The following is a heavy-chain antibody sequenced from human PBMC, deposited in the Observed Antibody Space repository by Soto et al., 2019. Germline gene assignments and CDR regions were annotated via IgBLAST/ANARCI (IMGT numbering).Heavy chain of an antibody. J-gene: IGHJ4*02. CDR2: IYYSGST. V-gene: IGHV4-31*03. D-gene: IGHD5-18*01. CDR3: ARSGYSYGPNPLLY. CDR1: GGSISSGGHY. Sequence: QVQLQESGPGLVKPSQTLSLTCTVSGGSISSGGHYWSWIRQHPGKGLEWIGYIYYSGSTYSNPSLKSRVTISVDTSKNQFSLKLSSVTAADTAVYYCARSGYSYGPNPLLYWGQGTLVTVSS.